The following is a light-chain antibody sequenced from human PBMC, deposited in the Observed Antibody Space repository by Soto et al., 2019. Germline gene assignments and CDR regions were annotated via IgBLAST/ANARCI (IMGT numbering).Light chain of an antibody. Sequence: QSALTQPRSVYGYPGQSVTISCTGTSSDVGGYNLVSWYQQHPGKAPKLMIHDVSKRPSGVPDRFSGSKSGNTASLTISGLQADDEADYNCCSYAGSYTVIFGGGTKLTVL. CDR1: SSDVGGYNL. J-gene: IGLJ2*01. V-gene: IGLV2-11*01. CDR2: DVS. CDR3: CSYAGSYTVI.